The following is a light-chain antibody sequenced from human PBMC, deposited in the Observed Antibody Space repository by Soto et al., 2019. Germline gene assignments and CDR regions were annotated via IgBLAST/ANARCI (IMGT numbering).Light chain of an antibody. V-gene: IGKV3-20*01. CDR1: QSVTKNY. CDR3: QQCAHSPLT. CDR2: DAF. J-gene: IGKJ1*01. Sequence: EIVLTQSPGTLSLSPGERATLSCRASQSVTKNYLAWYQQKPGQAPRLLIYDAFNRATGIPDRFSGSGSGTDFTLTISRLEPEDFAVYSCQQCAHSPLTFGQGTKVEIK.